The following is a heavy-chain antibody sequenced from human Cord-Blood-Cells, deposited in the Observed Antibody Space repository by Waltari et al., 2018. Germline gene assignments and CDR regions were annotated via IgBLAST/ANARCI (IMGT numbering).Heavy chain of an antibody. V-gene: IGHV3-48*03. CDR3: ARDGGWLRPFDY. CDR2: ISSSGNTI. CDR1: GFTFSSYE. D-gene: IGHD5-12*01. Sequence: EVQLVESGGGLVQPGGSLRLSCAASGFTFSSYEMNWVRQAPGKGLEWVSYISSSGNTIYYADSVKGRFTISRDNAKNSLYLQMNSLRAEDTAVYYCARDGGWLRPFDYCGQGTLVTVSS. J-gene: IGHJ4*02.